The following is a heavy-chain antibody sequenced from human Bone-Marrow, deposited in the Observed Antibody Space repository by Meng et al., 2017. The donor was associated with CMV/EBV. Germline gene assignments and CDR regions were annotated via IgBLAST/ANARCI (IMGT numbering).Heavy chain of an antibody. V-gene: IGHV4-39*07. J-gene: IGHJ4*02. CDR1: GGSISSSSSY. CDR2: IYYGGST. Sequence: CTVSGGSISSSSSYWGWFRQPQGKGLEWIGNIYYGGSTYYTPSLRSRLTISLDTSKNQFSLELTSVTAADTAVYYCARAGSWVRTFDSWGQGTLVTVSS. D-gene: IGHD3-10*01. CDR3: ARAGSWVRTFDS.